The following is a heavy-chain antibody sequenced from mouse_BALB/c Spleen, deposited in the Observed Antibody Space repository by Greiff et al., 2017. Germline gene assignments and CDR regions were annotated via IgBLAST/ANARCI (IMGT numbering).Heavy chain of an antibody. Sequence: EVQLQQSGPGLVKPSQSLSLTCTVTGYSITSDYAWNWIRQFPGNKLEWMGYISYSGSTSYNPSLKSRISITRDTSKNQFFLQLNSVTTEDTATYYCARSGNYYYAMDYWGQGTSVTVSS. CDR1: GYSITSDYA. D-gene: IGHD2-1*01. CDR3: ARSGNYYYAMDY. V-gene: IGHV3-2*02. J-gene: IGHJ4*01. CDR2: ISYSGST.